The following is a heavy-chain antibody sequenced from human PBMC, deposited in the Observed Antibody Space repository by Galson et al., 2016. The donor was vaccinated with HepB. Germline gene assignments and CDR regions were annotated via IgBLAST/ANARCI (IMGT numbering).Heavy chain of an antibody. Sequence: SLRLSCAASGFDFNKYAMAWVRQAPGKGLEWVSTISGGRGSTFYAAYVKGRATISRANSRETLSLELSSLRVDDTALYYCVKDRRARGDFVPYGLHGWGRGTTVTVSS. J-gene: IGHJ6*04. CDR2: ISGGRGST. V-gene: IGHV3-23*01. CDR1: GFDFNKYA. D-gene: IGHD2-2*01. CDR3: VKDRRARGDFVPYGLHG.